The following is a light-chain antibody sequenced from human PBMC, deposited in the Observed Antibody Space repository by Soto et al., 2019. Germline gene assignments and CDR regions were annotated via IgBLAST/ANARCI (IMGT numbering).Light chain of an antibody. CDR1: QSLEYSDGNSY. CDR2: KVS. V-gene: IGKV2-30*01. CDR3: MQGTLWAPT. Sequence: DVVLTQSPLALAVTLGQPASISCRSSQSLEYSDGNSYLNWFQQRPGQSPRRLIYKVSNRDSGGPNRFRGSGFGNDFTVKIRRGEAEDVGVDYCMQGTLWAPTFGGGTKVEIK. J-gene: IGKJ4*01.